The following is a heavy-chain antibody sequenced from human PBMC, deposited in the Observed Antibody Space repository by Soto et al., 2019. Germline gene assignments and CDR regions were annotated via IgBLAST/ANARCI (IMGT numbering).Heavy chain of an antibody. J-gene: IGHJ4*02. CDR1: EFPFSTYT. D-gene: IGHD3-22*01. CDR3: VKAVFSGYYYVPFDY. V-gene: IGHV3-21*01. Sequence: GVPLILSCAASEFPFSTYTMNWVSKAPGKGLEWVSSIRTTNNDMYYADSVKGRFTISRDNAKNTLYLQMSSLRTEDTAVYYCVKAVFSGYYYVPFDYWGQGALVTVSS. CDR2: IRTTNNDM.